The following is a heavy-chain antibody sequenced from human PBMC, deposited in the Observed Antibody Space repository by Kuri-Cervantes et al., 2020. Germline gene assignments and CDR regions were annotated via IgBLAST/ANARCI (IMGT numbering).Heavy chain of an antibody. CDR1: GFTFSSYW. D-gene: IGHD3-10*01. J-gene: IGHJ4*02. Sequence: GESLKISCAASGFTFSSYWMSWVRQAPGKGLEWVANIKQDGSEKYYVDSVKGRFTISRDNAKNSLYLQMNSLRAEDTAVYYCAGVPSHHYGEYYFDYWGQGTLVTVSS. CDR3: AGVPSHHYGEYYFDY. V-gene: IGHV3-7*01. CDR2: IKQDGSEK.